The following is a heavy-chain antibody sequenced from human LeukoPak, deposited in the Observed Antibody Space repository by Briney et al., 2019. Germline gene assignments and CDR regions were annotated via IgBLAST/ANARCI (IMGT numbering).Heavy chain of an antibody. V-gene: IGHV4-34*01. CDR1: GGSFSGYY. CDR3: ARGRSTMVRALDY. CDR2: INHSGST. Sequence: SETLSLTCAVYGGSFSGYYWSWIRQPPGKGLEWIGEINHSGSTNYNPSLRSRVTISVDTYKNQFSLKLSSVTAADTAVYYCARGRSTMVRALDYWGQGTLVTVSS. D-gene: IGHD3-10*01. J-gene: IGHJ4*02.